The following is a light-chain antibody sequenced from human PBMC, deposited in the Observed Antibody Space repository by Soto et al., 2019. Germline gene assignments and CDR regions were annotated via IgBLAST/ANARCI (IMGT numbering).Light chain of an antibody. CDR2: GPS. Sequence: EIVMTQSPATLSVSPGERATLSCRASQSVSSNLAWYQQKPSQAPRLLIYGPSTRATGIPARFSGSGSGTAFTLTISSLQSEDSAVYYYQQFNSWPGTFGQGTKVEIK. J-gene: IGKJ1*01. V-gene: IGKV3-15*01. CDR3: QQFNSWPGT. CDR1: QSVSSN.